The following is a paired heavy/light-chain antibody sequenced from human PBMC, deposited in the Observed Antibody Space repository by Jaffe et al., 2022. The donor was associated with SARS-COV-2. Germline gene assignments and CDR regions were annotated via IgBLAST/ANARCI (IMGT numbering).Light chain of an antibody. CDR3: QQRSNLFT. V-gene: IGKV3-11*01. J-gene: IGKJ3*01. CDR2: DAS. Sequence: IVLTQSPATLSLSPGERATLSCRASHSVSSYLAWYQQKPGQAPRLLIYDASNRATGIPARFSGSGSGTDFNLTISSLEPEDFAVYYCQQRSNLFTFGPGTKVDIK. CDR1: HSVSSY.
Heavy chain of an antibody. V-gene: IGHV3-53*01. CDR3: ARDVMTCSSTSCYFDYGMDV. CDR1: GFTVSSNY. J-gene: IGHJ6*02. Sequence: EVQLVESGGGLMQPGGSLRLSCAASGFTVSSNYMSWVRQAPGKGLEWVSIIYSGGTTYYADSVKGRFTISRDNSKNTLYLQMNSLRAEDTAVYYCARDVMTCSSTSCYFDYGMDVWGQGTTVTVSS. CDR2: IYSGGTT. D-gene: IGHD2-2*01.